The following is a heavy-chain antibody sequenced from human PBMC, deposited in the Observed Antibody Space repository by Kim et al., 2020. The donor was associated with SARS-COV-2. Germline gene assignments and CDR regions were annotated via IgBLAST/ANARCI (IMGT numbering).Heavy chain of an antibody. CDR1: GFTFSTSA. V-gene: IGHV3-23*01. D-gene: IGHD2-2*02. J-gene: IGHJ5*02. CDR3: SRDVRYTTRGNWFDP. CDR2: IVKNGYT. Sequence: GGSLRLSCEVSGFTFSTSAMSWVRQTPGEGLEWVSAIVKNGYTYYADSVKGRFTISRDIYRNTLFLEMNNLRAEDKAIYYCSRDVRYTTRGNWFDPWGQG.